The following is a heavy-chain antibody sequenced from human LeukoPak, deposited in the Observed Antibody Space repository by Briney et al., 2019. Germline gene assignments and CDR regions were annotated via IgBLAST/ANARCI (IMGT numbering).Heavy chain of an antibody. CDR3: ARVKRVAVAGTGPFDY. CDR1: GYTFTSYY. D-gene: IGHD6-19*01. J-gene: IGHJ4*02. Sequence: GASVKVSCKASGYTFTSYYMHWVRQAPGQGLEWVGIINPSGGSTSYAQKFQGRVTMTRDTSTSTVYMELSSLRSEDTAVYYCARVKRVAVAGTGPFDYWGQGTLVTVSS. V-gene: IGHV1-46*01. CDR2: INPSGGST.